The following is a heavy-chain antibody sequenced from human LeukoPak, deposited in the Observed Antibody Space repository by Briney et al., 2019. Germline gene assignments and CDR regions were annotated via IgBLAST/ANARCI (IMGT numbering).Heavy chain of an antibody. D-gene: IGHD6-19*01. CDR1: GFTFSSYS. CDR2: ISSSSSYI. Sequence: GGSLRLSCAASGFTFSSYSMNWVRQAPGKGLEWVSSISSSSSYIYYADSVKGRLTISRDNAKNSLYLQMNSLRAEDTAVYYCARAPGYRSGYFDYWGQGTLVTVSS. J-gene: IGHJ4*02. V-gene: IGHV3-21*01. CDR3: ARAPGYRSGYFDY.